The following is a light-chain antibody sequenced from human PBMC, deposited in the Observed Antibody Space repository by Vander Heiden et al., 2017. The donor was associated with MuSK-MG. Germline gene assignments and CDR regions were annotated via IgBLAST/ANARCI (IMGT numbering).Light chain of an antibody. V-gene: IGKV1-39*01. CDR1: QRISSY. Sequence: DIQITLSTSSLSASVGDRVTLTRRESQRISSYLYWYQEKPGKAPTLLIYAATSLQSGVPSRLSGSGSGTDFTLTIRRLQPEDFAMYHCPQSYRTPRTFGQGTKVEIK. CDR2: AAT. CDR3: PQSYRTPRT. J-gene: IGKJ1*01.